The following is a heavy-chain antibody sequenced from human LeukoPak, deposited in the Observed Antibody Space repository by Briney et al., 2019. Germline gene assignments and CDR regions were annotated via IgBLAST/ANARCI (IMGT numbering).Heavy chain of an antibody. CDR2: INHSGST. Sequence: SETLSLTCAVYGGSFGGYYWSWIRQPPGKGLEWIGEINHSGSTNYNPSLKSRVTISVDTSKNQFSLKLSSVTAADTAVYYCARGGVGWFDPWGQGTLVTVSS. J-gene: IGHJ5*02. D-gene: IGHD2-15*01. CDR3: ARGGVGWFDP. CDR1: GGSFGGYY. V-gene: IGHV4-34*01.